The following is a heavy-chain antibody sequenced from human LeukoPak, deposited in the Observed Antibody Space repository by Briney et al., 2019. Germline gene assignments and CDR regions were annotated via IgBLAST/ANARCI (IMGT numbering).Heavy chain of an antibody. CDR1: GFTFSSYW. V-gene: IGHV3-7*01. D-gene: IGHD4-17*01. CDR3: AKGGATVIDY. Sequence: GGSLRLSCVASGFTFSSYWMSWVRQAPGKGLEWVANIKLDESEKYYVDSVKGRFTISRDNAKNSLYLQMNNLRAEDTAVYYCAKGGATVIDYWGQGTLVTVSS. J-gene: IGHJ4*02. CDR2: IKLDESEK.